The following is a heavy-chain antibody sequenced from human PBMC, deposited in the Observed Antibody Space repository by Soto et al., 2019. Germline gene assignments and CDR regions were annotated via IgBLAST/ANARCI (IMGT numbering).Heavy chain of an antibody. CDR2: IYHSGST. J-gene: IGHJ4*02. D-gene: IGHD5-12*01. Sequence: QLQLQESGSGLVKPSQTLSLTCAVSGGSISSGGYSWSWIRQPPGKGLEWIGYIYHSGSTYYNPSFKRRVTRSGDRSKNQVSLKLGSVTAADTAVYYCAAGGGLPRYYWGQGTLVTVSS. V-gene: IGHV4-30-2*01. CDR1: GGSISSGGYS. CDR3: AAGGGLPRYY.